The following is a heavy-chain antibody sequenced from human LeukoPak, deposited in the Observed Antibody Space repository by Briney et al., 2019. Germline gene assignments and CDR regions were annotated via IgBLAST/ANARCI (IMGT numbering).Heavy chain of an antibody. V-gene: IGHV1-69*05. CDR2: IIPIFGTA. CDR3: ARYSGDGYFDY. Sequence: ASVKVSCKASGGTFTSYAISWGRQAPQQGLEWMGGIIPIFGTANTAQNFQVRVTTTTDESTTTAHMDLSSPRSQAPPVYYCARYSGDGYFDYWGQGTLVTVSS. J-gene: IGHJ4*02. D-gene: IGHD5-24*01. CDR1: GGTFTSYA.